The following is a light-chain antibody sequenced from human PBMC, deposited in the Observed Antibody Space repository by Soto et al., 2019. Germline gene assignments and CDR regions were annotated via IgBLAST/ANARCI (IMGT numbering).Light chain of an antibody. CDR1: QSVGSF. V-gene: IGKV3-11*01. Sequence: EIVLTQSPDTLSSSPGERVTLSCRASQSVGSFLAWYQQKPGQAPRLLIYDVSNRATGIPARFSGSGSGTDFNLTISRLEPEDFAVYYCQQRSNWTRTFGQGTKVDIK. CDR2: DVS. J-gene: IGKJ1*01. CDR3: QQRSNWTRT.